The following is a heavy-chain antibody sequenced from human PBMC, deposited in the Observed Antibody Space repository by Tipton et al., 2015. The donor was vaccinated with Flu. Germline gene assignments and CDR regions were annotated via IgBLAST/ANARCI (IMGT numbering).Heavy chain of an antibody. CDR1: GFTFHDAW. Sequence: GSLRLSCTASGFTFHDAWMSWVRQAPGKGLEWVGRILSKTDGGTTDYAAPVKGRFTISRDDSKNTVYLQMNSLKTDDTAMYYCISDVGVLRYAVWGQGTLVNGSS. J-gene: IGHJ1*01. V-gene: IGHV3-15*01. CDR3: ISDVGVLRYAV. CDR2: ILSKTDGGTT. D-gene: IGHD3-9*01.